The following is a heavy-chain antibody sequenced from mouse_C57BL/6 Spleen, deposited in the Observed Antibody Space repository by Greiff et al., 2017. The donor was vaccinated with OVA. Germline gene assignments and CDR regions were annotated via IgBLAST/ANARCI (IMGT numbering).Heavy chain of an antibody. CDR3: ARPGGDWYFDV. CDR2: ISSGSSTI. J-gene: IGHJ1*03. CDR1: GFTFSDYG. Sequence: EVKLMESGGGLVKPGGSLKLSCAASGFTFSDYGMHWVRQAPEKGLEWVAYISSGSSTIYYADTVKGRFTISRDNAKNTLFLQMTSLRSEDTAMYYCARPGGDWYFDVWGTGTTVTVSS. V-gene: IGHV5-17*01.